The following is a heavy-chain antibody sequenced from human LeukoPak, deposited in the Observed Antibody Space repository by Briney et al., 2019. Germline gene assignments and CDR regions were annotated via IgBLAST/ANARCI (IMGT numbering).Heavy chain of an antibody. Sequence: GGSLRLSCAASGFTFSSYSMNWVRQAPGKGLEWVSSISSSSSYIYYADSVKGRFTISRDNAKNSLYLQMNFLRAEDTAVYYCSKRYSSSGGPFDCWGQGTLVTVSS. J-gene: IGHJ4*02. CDR2: ISSSSSYI. CDR3: SKRYSSSGGPFDC. CDR1: GFTFSSYS. V-gene: IGHV3-21*04. D-gene: IGHD3-16*01.